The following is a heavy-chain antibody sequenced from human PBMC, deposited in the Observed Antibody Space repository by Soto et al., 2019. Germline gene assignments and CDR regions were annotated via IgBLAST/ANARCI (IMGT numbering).Heavy chain of an antibody. V-gene: IGHV1-3*01. Sequence: QVQLVQSGAEVKKPGASVKVSCKASGYTFTSYAMHWVRQAPGQRREWMGWINAGNGNTKYSQKFQGRVTITRDTSASTAYMELSSLRSEDTAVYYCARSSGYDFYYGMDVWGQGTTVTVSS. J-gene: IGHJ6*02. D-gene: IGHD5-12*01. CDR2: INAGNGNT. CDR3: ARSSGYDFYYGMDV. CDR1: GYTFTSYA.